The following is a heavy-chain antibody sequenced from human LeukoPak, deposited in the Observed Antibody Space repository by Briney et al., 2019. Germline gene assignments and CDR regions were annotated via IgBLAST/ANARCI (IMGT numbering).Heavy chain of an antibody. CDR2: INPSGGST. V-gene: IGHV1-46*01. CDR1: GYTFTAYY. CDR3: ARKPGGSSRLDY. Sequence: DSVKVSCKASGYTFTAYYMHWVRQAPGQGLEWMGIINPSGGSTSYAQKFQDRVTMTRDTSTSTVYMELSSLRSEDTAVYYCARKPGGSSRLDYWGQGTLVTVSS. J-gene: IGHJ4*02. D-gene: IGHD1-26*01.